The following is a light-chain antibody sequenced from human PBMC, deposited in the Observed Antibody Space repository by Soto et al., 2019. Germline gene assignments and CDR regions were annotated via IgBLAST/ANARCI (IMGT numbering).Light chain of an antibody. Sequence: QSALTQPASVSGSPGQSITISCTGSSSDVGGYDFVSWYQHHPGKAPRLMIFDVSNRPSAVSHRFSGSKSGNTASLTISGLQAEDEGDYYCASYTSRSTLVFGTGTKLTVL. CDR3: ASYTSRSTLV. CDR1: SSDVGGYDF. J-gene: IGLJ1*01. V-gene: IGLV2-14*03. CDR2: DVS.